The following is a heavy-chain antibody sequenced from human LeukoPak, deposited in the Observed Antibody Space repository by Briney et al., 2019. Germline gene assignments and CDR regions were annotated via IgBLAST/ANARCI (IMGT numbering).Heavy chain of an antibody. CDR1: GFTFSSYG. V-gene: IGHV3-7*03. J-gene: IGHJ4*02. Sequence: GGSLRLSCAASGFTFSSYGMHWVRQAPGKGLEWMANIKQDGSEKYYVDSVKGRFTISRGNAKNSLYLQMNSLRAEDTALYYCAKGLDGSSWYLFDYWGQGTLVTVSS. D-gene: IGHD6-13*01. CDR2: IKQDGSEK. CDR3: AKGLDGSSWYLFDY.